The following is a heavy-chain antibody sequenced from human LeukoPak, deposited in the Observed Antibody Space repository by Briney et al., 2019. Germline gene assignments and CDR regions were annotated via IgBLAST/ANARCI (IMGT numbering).Heavy chain of an antibody. V-gene: IGHV3-64D*09. CDR1: GFTFSKYA. Sequence: GGSLRLSCSASGFTFSKYAMHWVRQAPGKGLEYVSAINDNGRSTYYADSAKGRFSISRDNSKSTLYLQMSSLRTEDTAVYYCVKYSSGWYYDYWGQGTLVTVSS. CDR3: VKYSSGWYYDY. J-gene: IGHJ4*02. D-gene: IGHD6-19*01. CDR2: INDNGRST.